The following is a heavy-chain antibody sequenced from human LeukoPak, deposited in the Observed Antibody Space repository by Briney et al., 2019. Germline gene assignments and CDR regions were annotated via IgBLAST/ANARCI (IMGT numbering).Heavy chain of an antibody. CDR3: ARGGERYCSSTSCSLDY. J-gene: IGHJ4*02. CDR1: GGSISSGSYY. D-gene: IGHD2-2*01. V-gene: IGHV4-61*02. CDR2: IYSSGST. Sequence: SETLSLTCTVSGGSISSGSYYWSWIRQPAGKGVEMIGRIYSSGSTNYNPSIKNRVTLSVDPSKNQFSLKLTSVTAADTAVYYCARGGERYCSSTSCSLDYWGQGTLVTVSS.